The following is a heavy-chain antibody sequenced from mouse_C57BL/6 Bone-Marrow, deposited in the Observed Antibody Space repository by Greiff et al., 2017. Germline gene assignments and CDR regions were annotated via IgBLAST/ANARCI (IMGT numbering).Heavy chain of an antibody. V-gene: IGHV1-85*01. CDR2: IYPRDGST. CDR1: GYTFTSYD. CDR3: ARDYGSSYWYFDV. J-gene: IGHJ1*03. D-gene: IGHD1-1*01. Sequence: VKLQESGPELVKPGASVKLSCKASGYTFTSYDINWVKQRHGQGLEWIGWIYPRDGSTKYNEKFKGKATLTVDTSSSTAYMELHSLTSEDSAVYFCARDYGSSYWYFDVWGTGTTVTVSS.